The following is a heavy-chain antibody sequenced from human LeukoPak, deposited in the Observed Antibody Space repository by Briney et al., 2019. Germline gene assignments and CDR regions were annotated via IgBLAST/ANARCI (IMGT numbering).Heavy chain of an antibody. D-gene: IGHD1-26*01. CDR2: IHPGDSDT. CDR3: ARLGDGGATPAYDFDY. J-gene: IGHJ4*02. Sequence: GESLKISCKGSGYSFTSYWIGWVRQMPGKGLEWIGIIHPGDSDTRYSPSFQGQVTISADKSISTAYLQWSSLKASDTAMYYCARLGDGGATPAYDFDYWGQGTLVTVSS. CDR1: GYSFTSYW. V-gene: IGHV5-51*01.